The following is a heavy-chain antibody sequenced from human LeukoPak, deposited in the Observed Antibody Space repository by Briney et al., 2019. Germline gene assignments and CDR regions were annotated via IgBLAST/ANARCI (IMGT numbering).Heavy chain of an antibody. CDR2: IIPIFGTA. CDR1: GGTFSSYA. D-gene: IGHD2-15*01. V-gene: IGHV1-69*06. CDR3: ARVSREKGYCSGGSCYSGEDY. J-gene: IGHJ4*02. Sequence: SVKVSCKASGGTFSSYAISWVRQAPGQGLEWMGGIIPIFGTADYAQKFQGRVTITADKSTSTAYMELSSLRSEDTAVYYCARVSREKGYCSGGSCYSGEDYWGQGTLVTVSS.